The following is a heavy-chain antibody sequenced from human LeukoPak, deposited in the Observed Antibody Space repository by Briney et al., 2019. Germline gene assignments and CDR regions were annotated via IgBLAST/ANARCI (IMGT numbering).Heavy chain of an antibody. J-gene: IGHJ4*02. CDR1: GFTVSSKY. Sequence: PGGSLRLSCAASGFTVSSKYMSWVRQAPGKGLEWVSLIHTGGDTSYVESVKGRFTISRDNSKNTLYLQMNSLRAEDTAVYYCAKDRVKINPIAAAYYFDYWGQGTLVTVSS. D-gene: IGHD6-13*01. V-gene: IGHV3-53*01. CDR2: IHTGGDT. CDR3: AKDRVKINPIAAAYYFDY.